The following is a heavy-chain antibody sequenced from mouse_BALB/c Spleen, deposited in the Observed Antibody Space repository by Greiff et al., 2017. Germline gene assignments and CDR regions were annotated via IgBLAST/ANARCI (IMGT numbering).Heavy chain of an antibody. V-gene: IGHV1-9*01. CDR1: GYTFSSYW. CDR3: ARGRGRLRFAY. J-gene: IGHJ3*01. CDR2: ILPGSGST. D-gene: IGHD1-2*01. Sequence: QVQLQQSGAELMKPGASVKISCKATGYTFSSYWIEWVKQRPGHGLEWIGEILPGSGSTNYNEKFKGKATFTADTSSNTAYMQLSSLTSEDSAVYYCARGRGRLRFAYWGQGTLVTVAA.